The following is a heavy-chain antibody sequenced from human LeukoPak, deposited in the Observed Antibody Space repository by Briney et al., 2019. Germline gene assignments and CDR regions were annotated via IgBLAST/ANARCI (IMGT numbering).Heavy chain of an antibody. J-gene: IGHJ4*02. Sequence: RLRGRVTITRDTSATTAYMELSSLRSEDSAIYYCARSELPFSSRWGGYYFDYWGQGTLVTVSS. CDR3: ARSELPFSSRWGGYYFDY. D-gene: IGHD6-13*01. V-gene: IGHV1-3*01.